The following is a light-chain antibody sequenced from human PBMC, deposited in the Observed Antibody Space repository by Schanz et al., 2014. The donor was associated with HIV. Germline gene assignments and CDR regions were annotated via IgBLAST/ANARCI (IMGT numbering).Light chain of an antibody. CDR2: SNY. CDR3: AAWGDSLDDWV. CDR1: SSDLGSNT. V-gene: IGLV1-44*01. J-gene: IGLJ3*02. Sequence: QSVLTQPPSASGTPGQRVTISCSGSSSDLGSNTVNWYQQLPGTAPKLLIYSNYQRPSGVPARFSGSKSGTSASLAISGLQSADEADYYCAAWGDSLDDWVFGGGTKLTVL.